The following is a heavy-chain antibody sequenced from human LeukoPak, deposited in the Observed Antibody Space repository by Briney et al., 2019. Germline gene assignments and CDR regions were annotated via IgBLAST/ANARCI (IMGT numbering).Heavy chain of an antibody. Sequence: RSSETLSLTCTVSGGSMSSYYWSWIRQPPGKGLEWIGYIYYSGSTNYNPSLKSRVTISVDTSKNQFSLKLSSVTAADTAVYYCARDLISQSNPFYFDYWGQGTLVTVSS. D-gene: IGHD2/OR15-2a*01. CDR1: GGSMSSYY. CDR3: ARDLISQSNPFYFDY. J-gene: IGHJ4*02. V-gene: IGHV4-59*01. CDR2: IYYSGST.